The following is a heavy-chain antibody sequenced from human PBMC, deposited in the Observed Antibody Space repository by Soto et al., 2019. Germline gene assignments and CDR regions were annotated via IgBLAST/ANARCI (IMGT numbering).Heavy chain of an antibody. V-gene: IGHV4-31*03. Sequence: PSETLSLTCPVSGASISSGRSYWSWIRQHPGKGLEWIGYMFYSGSTYYHPSLKSRVNISADTSKNQFSLRLTSVTPADTAVYYCARDNGYGHFDSWGQGTLVTVSS. CDR1: GASISSGRSY. J-gene: IGHJ4*02. CDR3: ARDNGYGHFDS. CDR2: MFYSGST. D-gene: IGHD5-12*01.